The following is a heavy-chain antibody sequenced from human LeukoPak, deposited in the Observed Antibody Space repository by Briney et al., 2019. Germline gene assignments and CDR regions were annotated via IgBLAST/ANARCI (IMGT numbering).Heavy chain of an antibody. CDR3: ARAYGYCSSTSCLYYYYGMDV. CDR2: IYXSGST. J-gene: IGHJ6*02. V-gene: IGHV4-59*01. D-gene: IGHD2-2*03. Sequence: GLEXXGYIYXSGSTNYNPSLKSRVTISVDTSKNQFSLKLSSVTAADTAVYYCARAYGYCSSTSCLYYYYGMDVWGQGTTVTVSS.